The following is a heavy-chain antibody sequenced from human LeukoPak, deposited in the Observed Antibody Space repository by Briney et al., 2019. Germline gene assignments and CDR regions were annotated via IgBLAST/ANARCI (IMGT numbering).Heavy chain of an antibody. CDR3: AKDRGSYSSSWYPGYYYYYVDV. CDR1: GLRFGDYG. CDR2: ISGSGGST. V-gene: IGHV3-23*01. Sequence: GGSLRLSCTPSGLRFGDYGMSWVRQAPGKGLEWVSAISGSGGSTYYADSVKGRFTISRDNSKNTLYLQMNSLRAEDTAVYYCAKDRGSYSSSWYPGYYYYYVDVWGKGTTVTISS. D-gene: IGHD6-13*01. J-gene: IGHJ6*03.